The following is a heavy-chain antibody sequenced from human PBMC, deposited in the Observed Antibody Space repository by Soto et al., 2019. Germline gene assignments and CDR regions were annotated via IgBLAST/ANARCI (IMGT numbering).Heavy chain of an antibody. CDR1: GGSFSGYY. Sequence: PSETLSLTCAVYGGSFSGYYWSWIRQPPGKGLEWIGEINHSGSTNYNPSLKSRVTISVDTSKNQFSLKLSSVTAADTAVYYCARGPRYISLYRRPLGYFDYWGQGTLVTVSS. D-gene: IGHD3-16*01. CDR2: INHSGST. CDR3: ARGPRYISLYRRPLGYFDY. J-gene: IGHJ4*02. V-gene: IGHV4-34*01.